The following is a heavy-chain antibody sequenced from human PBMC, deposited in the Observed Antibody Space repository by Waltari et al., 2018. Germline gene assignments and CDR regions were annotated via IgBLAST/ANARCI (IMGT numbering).Heavy chain of an antibody. D-gene: IGHD1-1*01. CDR3: ARLQTGTDYYYGMDV. CDR1: GGSFSGYS. J-gene: IGHJ6*02. Sequence: QVQLQQWGAGLLKPSEPLSLTCAVYGGSFSGYSWSWIRQPPGKGLEWIGEINHSGSTNYNQSLKRRVTITVDTSKNQFSLKLSSVTGADTAVYYCARLQTGTDYYYGMDVWGQGTTVTVSS. CDR2: INHSGST. V-gene: IGHV4-34*01.